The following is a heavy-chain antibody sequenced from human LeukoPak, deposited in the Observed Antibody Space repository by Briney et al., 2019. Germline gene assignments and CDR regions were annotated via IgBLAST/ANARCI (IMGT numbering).Heavy chain of an antibody. CDR2: IYYSGST. CDR1: GGSISSSSYY. D-gene: IGHD6-25*01. J-gene: IGHJ4*02. Sequence: SETLSLTCTVSGGSISSSSYYWAWIRQPPGKGLEWIGSIYYSGSTYYNPSLKSRVTISVDTSKNQFSLKLSSVTAADTAVYYCARGGSVRTFDYWGQGTLVTVSS. CDR3: ARGGSVRTFDY. V-gene: IGHV4-39*07.